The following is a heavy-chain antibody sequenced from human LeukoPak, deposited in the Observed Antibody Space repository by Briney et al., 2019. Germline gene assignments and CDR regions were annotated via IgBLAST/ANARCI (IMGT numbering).Heavy chain of an antibody. CDR1: GFTFSSYW. CDR3: SKYSSSWHGMDV. J-gene: IGHJ6*02. CDR2: IKQDGSEQ. D-gene: IGHD6-13*01. Sequence: TGGSLRPSCTASGFTFSSYWMKWVRQAPGKGLEWVASIKQDGSEQYYVDSVKGRFTISRDNAKNSLYLQMNSLRAEDTAVYYCSKYSSSWHGMDVWGQGTTVTVSS. V-gene: IGHV3-7*02.